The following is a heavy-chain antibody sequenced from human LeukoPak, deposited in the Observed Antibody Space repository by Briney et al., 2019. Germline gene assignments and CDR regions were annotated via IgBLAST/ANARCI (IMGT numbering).Heavy chain of an antibody. CDR2: ISHSGST. Sequence: SGTLSLTCAVSGDSISSNHWWSWVRQPPGKGLEWIGEISHSGSTNYNPSLKSRITILVDKSKNQFALKLSSVTAAGTAVYFCASNGYYAIDYWGQGTLVTVSS. CDR1: GDSISSNHW. J-gene: IGHJ4*02. D-gene: IGHD3-3*01. V-gene: IGHV4-4*02. CDR3: ASNGYYAIDY.